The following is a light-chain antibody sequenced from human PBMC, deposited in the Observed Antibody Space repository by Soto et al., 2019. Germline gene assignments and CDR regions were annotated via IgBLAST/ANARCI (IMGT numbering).Light chain of an antibody. CDR2: KAS. J-gene: IGKJ5*01. CDR3: MQGTRWPST. Sequence: DVVMTQSPLSLPVTLGQPASIPCSSNQSLVHRDVIAYFGWFQQKPGRSPRRLIYKASSWDSGVPSRFSGSGSGTDFALKISRVEAEDVGVYYCMQGTRWPSTFGQGTRLEVK. CDR1: QSLVHRDVIAY. V-gene: IGKV2-30*02.